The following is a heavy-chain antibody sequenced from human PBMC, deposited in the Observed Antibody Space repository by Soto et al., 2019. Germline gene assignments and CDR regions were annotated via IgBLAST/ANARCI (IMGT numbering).Heavy chain of an antibody. CDR3: AKDRADTNYDFWGGPPPAPSYYGMDV. Sequence: TGGSLRLSCAASGFTFSSYAMSWVRQAPGKGLEWVSAISGSGGSTYYADSVKGRFTISRDNSKNTLYLQMNSLRAEDTAVYYCAKDRADTNYDFWGGPPPAPSYYGMDVWGQGTTVTVSS. CDR2: ISGSGGST. V-gene: IGHV3-23*01. CDR1: GFTFSSYA. D-gene: IGHD3-3*01. J-gene: IGHJ6*02.